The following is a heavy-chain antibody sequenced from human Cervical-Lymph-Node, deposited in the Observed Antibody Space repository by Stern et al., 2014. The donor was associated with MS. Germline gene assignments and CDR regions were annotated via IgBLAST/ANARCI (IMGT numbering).Heavy chain of an antibody. Sequence: EVQLVESGGGLVQPGGSLRLSCAASGLAFSTSAMAWVRQAPGKGLDWVSVISGRGSTTPPAASLKGRWTLSSDNFQHKTYLPLYTRRFEDTAVYYWASFRSLGVTTPRYFDLWGRGTLVTVSS. V-gene: IGHV3-23*04. J-gene: IGHJ2*01. CDR1: GLAFSTSA. CDR2: ISGRGSTT. D-gene: IGHD2-21*02. CDR3: ASFRSLGVTTPRYFDL.